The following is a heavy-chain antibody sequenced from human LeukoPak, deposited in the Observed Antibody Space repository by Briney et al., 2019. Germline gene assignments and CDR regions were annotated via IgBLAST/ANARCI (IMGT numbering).Heavy chain of an antibody. CDR2: ISAGGSST. J-gene: IGHJ4*02. V-gene: IGHV3-23*01. D-gene: IGHD2-15*01. CDR1: GFTFSVYA. Sequence: GESLRLSCAASGFTFSVYAMSWVRQAPGKGLEWGSGISAGGSSTYYADSVKGRFTISRDNSKNTLYLQMNSLRAEDTALFYCAKLAGDCSGGSCSDYWGQGTLVTVSS. CDR3: AKLAGDCSGGSCSDY.